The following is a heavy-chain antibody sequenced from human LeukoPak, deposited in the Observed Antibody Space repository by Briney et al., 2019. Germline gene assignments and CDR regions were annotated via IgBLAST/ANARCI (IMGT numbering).Heavy chain of an antibody. J-gene: IGHJ4*02. V-gene: IGHV4-59*08. Sequence: KTSETLSLTCAVYGGSFSGYYWSWIRQPPGKGLEWIGYIYYSGSTNYNPSLKSRVTISVDTSKNQFSLKLSSVTAADTAVYYCARLGPYYYDSSGYHYPYFDYWGQGTLVTVSS. CDR2: IYYSGST. CDR1: GGSFSGYY. D-gene: IGHD3-22*01. CDR3: ARLGPYYYDSSGYHYPYFDY.